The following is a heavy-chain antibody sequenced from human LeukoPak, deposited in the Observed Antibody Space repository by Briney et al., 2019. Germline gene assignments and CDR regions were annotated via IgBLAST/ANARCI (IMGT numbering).Heavy chain of an antibody. Sequence: PGGSLRLSCAASGFTFSNYVMNWVRQAPEKGLEWVSAIGGSAGTTYYADSVKGRFTISRDNSKNTLYLQMNSLRAEATAVYYCATDYYFDNWGQGTLVTVSS. V-gene: IGHV3-23*01. CDR1: GFTFSNYV. J-gene: IGHJ4*02. CDR3: ATDYYFDN. CDR2: IGGSAGTT.